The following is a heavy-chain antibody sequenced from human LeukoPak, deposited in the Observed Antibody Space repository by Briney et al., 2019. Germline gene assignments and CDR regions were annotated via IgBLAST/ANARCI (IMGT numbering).Heavy chain of an antibody. CDR1: GYTFTSYD. J-gene: IGHJ4*02. V-gene: IGHV7-4-1*02. CDR2: MNTNTGNP. Sequence: ASVKVSCKASGYTFTSYDINWVRQATGQGLEWMGWMNTNTGNPTYAQGFTGRFVFSLDTSVSTAYLQISSLKAEDTAVYYCARATASYGDYAFDYWGQGTLVTVSS. CDR3: ARATASYGDYAFDY. D-gene: IGHD4-17*01.